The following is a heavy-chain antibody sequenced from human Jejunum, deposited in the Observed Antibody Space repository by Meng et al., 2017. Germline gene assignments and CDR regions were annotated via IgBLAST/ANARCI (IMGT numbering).Heavy chain of an antibody. CDR3: ARDEPDILTGYEAY. J-gene: IGHJ4*02. D-gene: IGHD3-9*01. V-gene: IGHV1-69*06. Sequence: QGQWERSETEVKKLGSPVKISCKASGGTFSRYGITWVRQAPGQGLEWMGGIIPIYGTANYAQKFQGRVTVTADKATNTAYMELSSLRSEDTAIYYCARDEPDILTGYEAYWGQGTLVTVSS. CDR1: GGTFSRYG. CDR2: IIPIYGTA.